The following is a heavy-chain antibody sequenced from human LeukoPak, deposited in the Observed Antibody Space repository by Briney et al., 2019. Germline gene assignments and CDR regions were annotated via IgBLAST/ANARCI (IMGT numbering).Heavy chain of an antibody. J-gene: IGHJ3*02. Sequence: SDTLSLTCTVSGGSISSYYWSWLRQPAGKGLEWLGRIYTTGSNNYNPSLKSRVTMSVDTSKNQFSLKLRSVTAADTAVYYCATGESRPGTFDIWGQGTMVTVSS. D-gene: IGHD1-14*01. V-gene: IGHV4-4*07. CDR1: GGSISSYY. CDR2: IYTTGSN. CDR3: ATGESRPGTFDI.